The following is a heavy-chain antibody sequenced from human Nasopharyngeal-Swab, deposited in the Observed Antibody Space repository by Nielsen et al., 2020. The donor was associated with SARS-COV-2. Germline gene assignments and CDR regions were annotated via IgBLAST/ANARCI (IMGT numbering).Heavy chain of an antibody. J-gene: IGHJ4*02. CDR2: ISYDGSNK. Sequence: GGSLRLSCAASGFTFSSYGMHWVRQAPGKGLEWVAVISYDGSNKYYADSMKGRFTISRDNSKNTLYLQMNSLRAEDTAVYYCASRGYWGQGTLVTVSS. V-gene: IGHV3-30*03. CDR3: ASRGY. CDR1: GFTFSSYG.